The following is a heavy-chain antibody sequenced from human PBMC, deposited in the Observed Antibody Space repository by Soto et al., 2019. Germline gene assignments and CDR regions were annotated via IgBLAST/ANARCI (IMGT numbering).Heavy chain of an antibody. J-gene: IGHJ6*03. CDR3: ARGKLWNDYYYYFLDV. CDR1: GGTFSSYT. D-gene: IGHD5-18*01. CDR2: IIPILGIA. V-gene: IGHV1-69*02. Sequence: QVQLVQSGAEVKKPGSSVKVSCKASGGTFSSYTISWVRQAPGQGLEWMGRIIPILGIANYAQKFQGRVTITADKSTSTAYMELSSLRCEDTAVYYAARGKLWNDYYYYFLDVWGKGNTVTVSS.